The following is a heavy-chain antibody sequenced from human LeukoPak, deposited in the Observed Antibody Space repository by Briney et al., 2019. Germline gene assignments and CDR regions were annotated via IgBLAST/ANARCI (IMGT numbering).Heavy chain of an antibody. J-gene: IGHJ2*01. Sequence: GGSLRLSCAASGFTFSSYSMNWVRQAPGKGLEWVSSISSSSSYIYYADSVKGRFTISRDNAKNSLYLQMNSLRAEDTAVYYCARESIRGSSSGWNNAPTQNGYSDLGGRGPLVTVSS. CDR2: ISSSSSYI. D-gene: IGHD6-19*01. V-gene: IGHV3-21*01. CDR1: GFTFSSYS. CDR3: ARESIRGSSSGWNNAPTQNGYSDL.